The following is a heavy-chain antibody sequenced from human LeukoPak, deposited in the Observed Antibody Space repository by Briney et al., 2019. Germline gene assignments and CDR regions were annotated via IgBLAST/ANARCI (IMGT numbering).Heavy chain of an antibody. CDR1: GGSIGSYY. Sequence: PSETLSLTCTVSGGSIGSYYWSWIRQPPGKGLEWIGYIYYSGSTNYNPSLKSRVTISVDTSKNQFSLKLSSVTAADTAVYYCARADIVVPYGMDVWGQGTTVTVSS. D-gene: IGHD2-2*01. CDR3: ARADIVVPYGMDV. CDR2: IYYSGST. J-gene: IGHJ6*02. V-gene: IGHV4-59*01.